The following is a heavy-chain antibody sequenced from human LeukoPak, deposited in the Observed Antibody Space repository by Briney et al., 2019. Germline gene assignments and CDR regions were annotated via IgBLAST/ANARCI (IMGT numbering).Heavy chain of an antibody. CDR1: GFTFVDYA. Sequence: GGTLRLSCAASGFTFVDYAMHWVRQAPGQGLEWVSGISWNSGSIGYADSVKGRFTISRDNAKNSLYLQMNSLRAEDTAVYYCAKLVRGGFYYYGSGEDDAFDIWGQGTMVTVSS. CDR2: ISWNSGSI. V-gene: IGHV3-9*01. D-gene: IGHD3-10*01. J-gene: IGHJ3*02. CDR3: AKLVRGGFYYYGSGEDDAFDI.